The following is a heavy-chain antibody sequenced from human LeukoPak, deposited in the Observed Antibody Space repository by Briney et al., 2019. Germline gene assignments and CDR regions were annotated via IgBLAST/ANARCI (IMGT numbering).Heavy chain of an antibody. CDR3: ARDSTMVRGPLGY. D-gene: IGHD3-10*01. V-gene: IGHV3-33*01. Sequence: AGGSLRLSCAASGFTFSSYGMHWVRQAPGKGLEWVAVIWYDGSNKYYADSVKGRFTISRDNSKNTLYLQMNSLRAEDTAVYYCARDSTMVRGPLGYWGQGTLVTVSS. CDR1: GFTFSSYG. CDR2: IWYDGSNK. J-gene: IGHJ4*02.